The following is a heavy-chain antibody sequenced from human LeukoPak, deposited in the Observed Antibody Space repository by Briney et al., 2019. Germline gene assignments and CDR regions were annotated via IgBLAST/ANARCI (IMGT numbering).Heavy chain of an antibody. CDR1: GFTFSSYW. V-gene: IGHV3-74*01. CDR2: INSDGSST. Sequence: GGSLRLSCAASGFTFSSYWMHWVRQAPGKGLVWVSRINSDGSSTSYADSVKGRFTISRDNAKSTLYLQMNSLRAEDTAVYYCATEAGYDSSGSPDYWGQGTLVTVSS. CDR3: ATEAGYDSSGSPDY. D-gene: IGHD3-22*01. J-gene: IGHJ4*02.